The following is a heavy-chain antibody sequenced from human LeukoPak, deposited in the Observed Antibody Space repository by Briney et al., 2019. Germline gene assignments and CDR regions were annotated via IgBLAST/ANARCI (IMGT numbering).Heavy chain of an antibody. D-gene: IGHD2-2*02. Sequence: GASVKVSCKASGYTFTSYSINWVRQAPGQGLEWMAWISAYNGNTNYALKFQGRVTLSRDTSTSTAYMELRSLRSDDTAVYFCARGMSGYTEDPFDIWGQGTVVTVSS. V-gene: IGHV1-18*01. J-gene: IGHJ3*02. CDR2: ISAYNGNT. CDR3: ARGMSGYTEDPFDI. CDR1: GYTFTSYS.